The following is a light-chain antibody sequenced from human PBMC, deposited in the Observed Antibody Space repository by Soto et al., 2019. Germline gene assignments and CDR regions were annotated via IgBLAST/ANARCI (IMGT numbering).Light chain of an antibody. Sequence: EIVLTQSPATLSSSPGERATLSFRASQTVSNKLAWYQHKPGQAPRLLIYDTSNRATGIPARFSGSASGTDFTLTINRLEPEDFAVYYCQLYGISPHFGQGTRLEIK. CDR2: DTS. V-gene: IGKV3-11*01. CDR3: QLYGISPH. J-gene: IGKJ5*01. CDR1: QTVSNK.